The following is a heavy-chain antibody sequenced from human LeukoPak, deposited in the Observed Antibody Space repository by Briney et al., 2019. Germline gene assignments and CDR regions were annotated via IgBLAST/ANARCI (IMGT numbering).Heavy chain of an antibody. V-gene: IGHV3-74*01. CDR1: GFTFSSYW. CDR2: INSDGSST. J-gene: IGHJ4*02. D-gene: IGHD6-19*01. CDR3: ARGLSSGWAFDY. Sequence: PGGSLRLSCAASGFTFSSYWMHWVRQAPGKGLVWVSRINSDGSSTSYADSVKGRFTISRDNSKNTLYLQMNSLRAEDTAVYYCARGLSSGWAFDYWGQGTLVTVSS.